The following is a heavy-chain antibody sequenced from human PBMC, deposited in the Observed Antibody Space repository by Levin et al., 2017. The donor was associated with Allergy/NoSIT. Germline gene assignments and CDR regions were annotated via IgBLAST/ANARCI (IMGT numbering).Heavy chain of an antibody. J-gene: IGHJ6*02. CDR3: ARGGDCSTTSCKLDEDYYYGLDV. D-gene: IGHD2-2*01. V-gene: IGHV3-21*06. Sequence: GGSLRLSCVASEFTFSLHSLNWVRRAPGKGLEWVSFISSGSSSISYADSVKGRFTISRDNAKNSVYLQMNNLRAEDTAVYYCARGGDCSTTSCKLDEDYYYGLDVWGQGTTVTVSS. CDR1: EFTFSLHS. CDR2: ISSGSSSI.